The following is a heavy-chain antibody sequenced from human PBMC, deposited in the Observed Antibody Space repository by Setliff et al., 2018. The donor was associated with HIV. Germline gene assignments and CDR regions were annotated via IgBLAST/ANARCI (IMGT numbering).Heavy chain of an antibody. CDR1: GYTFTDYY. D-gene: IGHD4-17*01. CDR3: ARTVNDYGDYYFDY. Sequence: ASVKVSCKASGYTFTDYYIHWVRQAPGHGLEWVGRINPKSGVTSYAQNFRARVTMTRDTSASTAYMELSSLRSEDTAVYYCARTVNDYGDYYFDYWGQGTLVTVSS. CDR2: INPKSGVT. V-gene: IGHV1-2*06. J-gene: IGHJ4*02.